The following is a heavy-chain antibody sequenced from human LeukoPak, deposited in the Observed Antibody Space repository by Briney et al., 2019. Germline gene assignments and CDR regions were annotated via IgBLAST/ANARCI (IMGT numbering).Heavy chain of an antibody. Sequence: GGSLRLSCAASGFTLSSYGMHWVRQAPGKGLEWVAFIRYDGSNKYYADSVKGRFTISRDNSKNTLYPQMNSLRAEDTAVYYCARVSRGMVRYFDYWGQGTLVTVSS. CDR1: GFTLSSYG. CDR2: IRYDGSNK. CDR3: ARVSRGMVRYFDY. V-gene: IGHV3-30*02. J-gene: IGHJ4*02. D-gene: IGHD3-10*01.